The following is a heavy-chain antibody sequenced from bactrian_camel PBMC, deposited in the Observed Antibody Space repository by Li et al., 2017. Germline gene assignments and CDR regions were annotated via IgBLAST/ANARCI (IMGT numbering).Heavy chain of an antibody. Sequence: HVQLVESGGGSVQAGGSLRLSCERSGFVYTGYCISWFRKAPGKEREGVGVIDSASASGNLVASVKGRFTISQDNAKRTVYLQMLNLKPEDSAMYYCVAASRPVGGNCPIFLSYNAWGQGTQVTVS. J-gene: IGHJ6*01. V-gene: IGHV3S1*01. CDR1: GFVYTGYC. CDR3: VAASRPVGGNCPIFLSYNA. CDR2: IDSASASG. D-gene: IGHD3*01.